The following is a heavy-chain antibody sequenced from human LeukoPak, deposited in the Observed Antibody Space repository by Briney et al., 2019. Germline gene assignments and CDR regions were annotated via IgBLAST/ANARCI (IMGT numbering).Heavy chain of an antibody. V-gene: IGHV4-38-2*02. D-gene: IGHD6-6*01. Sequence: SETLSLTCTVSGYSISSGYYWGWIRQPPGKGLEWIGSIYHSGSTYYNPSLKSRVTISVDTSKNQFSLKLSSVTAADTAVYYCAREGEDSSSSLAFDIWGQGTMVTVSS. CDR2: IYHSGST. J-gene: IGHJ3*02. CDR1: GYSISSGYY. CDR3: AREGEDSSSSLAFDI.